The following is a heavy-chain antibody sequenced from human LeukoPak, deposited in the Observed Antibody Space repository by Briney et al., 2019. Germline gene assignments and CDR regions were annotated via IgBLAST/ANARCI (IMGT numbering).Heavy chain of an antibody. CDR1: EFTFSSYA. J-gene: IGHJ4*02. D-gene: IGHD3-10*01. Sequence: GGSLRLSCEASEFTFSSYAMSWVRQAPGKGLEWVSSISTSRTTYYADSVKGRFTISRDNSKNTLYLQMNSLRAEDTAVYYCAKDLALWFGELFVFDYWGQGTLVTVSS. CDR3: AKDLALWFGELFVFDY. V-gene: IGHV3-23*01. CDR2: ISTSRTT.